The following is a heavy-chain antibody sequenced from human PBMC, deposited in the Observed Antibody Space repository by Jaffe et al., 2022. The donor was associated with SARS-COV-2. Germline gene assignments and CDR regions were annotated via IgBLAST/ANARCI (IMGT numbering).Heavy chain of an antibody. Sequence: QVQLVQSGTEVKKPGASVKVSCKTSGYNFKSYAIHWVRQAPGQRLEWMGWINADKGNTKYSQKFQGRVAITRDISATTAYMELSSLISEDTAVYYCARGGSRDDVLYMDVWGKGTTVTVSS. CDR2: INADKGNT. CDR3: ARGGSRDDVLYMDV. J-gene: IGHJ6*03. CDR1: GYNFKSYA. D-gene: IGHD1-1*01. V-gene: IGHV1-3*01.